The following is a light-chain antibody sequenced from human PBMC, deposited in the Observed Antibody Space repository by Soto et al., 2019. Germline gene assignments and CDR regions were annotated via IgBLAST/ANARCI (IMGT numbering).Light chain of an antibody. Sequence: QPVLTQPPSASGTPGQRVTISCSGSSSNIGSNYVYWYQQLPGTAPKVLIYRNNQRPSGVPDRFSGSKSGTSASLAISGLRSEDEADYYCAAWDGSLSGVVFGGGTQLTVL. V-gene: IGLV1-47*01. CDR2: RNN. J-gene: IGLJ2*01. CDR1: SSNIGSNY. CDR3: AAWDGSLSGVV.